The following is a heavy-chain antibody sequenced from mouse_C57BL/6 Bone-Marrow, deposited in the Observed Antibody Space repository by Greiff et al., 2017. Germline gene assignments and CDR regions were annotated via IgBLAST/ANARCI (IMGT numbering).Heavy chain of an antibody. D-gene: IGHD3-2*02. J-gene: IGHJ3*01. V-gene: IGHV1-4*01. CDR2: INPSSGYT. CDR1: GYTFTSYT. Sequence: QVQLQQSGAELARPGASVKMSCKASGYTFTSYTMHWVKQRPGQGLEWIGYINPSSGYTKYNQKFKDKATFTADKSSSTAYMQLSSLTSEDSAVYYCARGGLRLPFAYWGQGTLVTVSA. CDR3: ARGGLRLPFAY.